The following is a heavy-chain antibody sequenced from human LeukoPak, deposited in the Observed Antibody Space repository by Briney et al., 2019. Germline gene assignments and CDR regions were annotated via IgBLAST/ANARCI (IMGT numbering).Heavy chain of an antibody. J-gene: IGHJ3*02. CDR3: AKVGVGYGYVKDALDI. CDR1: GFTFSSYG. V-gene: IGHV3-30*18. Sequence: GRSLRLSCAASGFTFSSYGMHWVRQAPGKGLEWVAIISYDGSNTDYSDSVKGRFTISRDNSNNTLYLQMNSLRAEDTALYFCAKVGVGYGYVKDALDIWGQGTMVTVSS. D-gene: IGHD5-18*01. CDR2: ISYDGSNT.